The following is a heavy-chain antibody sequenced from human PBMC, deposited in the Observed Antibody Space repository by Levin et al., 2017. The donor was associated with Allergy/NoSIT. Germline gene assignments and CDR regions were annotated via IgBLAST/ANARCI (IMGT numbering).Heavy chain of an antibody. CDR1: GFTFSSYA. Sequence: PGGSLRLSCAASGFTFSSYAMSWVRQAPGKGLEWVSDITGGGSDTWYGDSVKGRFTVSRDNSKDMLYLELNSLRVEDTGIYYCAKKQAGTSGFSFDVWGQGTTVTVSS. V-gene: IGHV3-23*01. CDR2: ITGGGSDT. J-gene: IGHJ3*01. D-gene: IGHD6-19*01. CDR3: AKKQAGTSGFSFDV.